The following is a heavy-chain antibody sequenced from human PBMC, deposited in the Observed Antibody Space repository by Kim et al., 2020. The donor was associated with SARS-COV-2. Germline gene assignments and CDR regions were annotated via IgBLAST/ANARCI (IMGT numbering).Heavy chain of an antibody. CDR2: ISAYNGNT. V-gene: IGHV1-18*01. CDR3: ARDHFILTGSHNWFDP. CDR1: GYTFTSYG. Sequence: ASVKVSCKASGYTFTSYGISWVRQAPGQGLEWMGWISAYNGNTNYAQKLQGRVTITTDTSTRTAYMELRSLRSDDTAVYYCARDHFILTGSHNWFDPWGQGPLVTVSS. J-gene: IGHJ5*02. D-gene: IGHD3-9*01.